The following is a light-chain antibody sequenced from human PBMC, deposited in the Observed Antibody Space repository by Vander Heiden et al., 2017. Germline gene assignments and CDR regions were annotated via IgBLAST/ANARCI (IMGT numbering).Light chain of an antibody. CDR1: QTISNW. Sequence: DIQMTQSPSTLSVSVGDRVTLTCRASQTISNWLAWYQQKPVKAPKLLIYKASSLESGVPSRFSGSGSGTEFTLTISSLQPDDFATYYCQQYNSYVTFGPGTKVDI. V-gene: IGKV1-5*03. J-gene: IGKJ3*01. CDR3: QQYNSYVT. CDR2: KAS.